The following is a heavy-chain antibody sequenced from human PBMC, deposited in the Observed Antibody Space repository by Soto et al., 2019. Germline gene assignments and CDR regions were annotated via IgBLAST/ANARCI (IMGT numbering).Heavy chain of an antibody. V-gene: IGHV5-51*01. CDR3: AILPIAAAGPAPYYFDY. CDR1: GYSFTSYW. D-gene: IGHD6-13*01. J-gene: IGHJ4*02. Sequence: PGESLKISCKGSGYSFTSYWIGWVRHMPGKGLEWMGIIYPGDSDTRYSPSFQGQVTISADKSISTAYLQWSSLKASDTAMYYCAILPIAAAGPAPYYFDYWGQGTLVTVSS. CDR2: IYPGDSDT.